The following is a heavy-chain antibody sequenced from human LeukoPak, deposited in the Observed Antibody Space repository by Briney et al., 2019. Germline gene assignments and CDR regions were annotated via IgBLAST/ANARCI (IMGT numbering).Heavy chain of an antibody. CDR1: GGSISSNY. J-gene: IGHJ6*02. Sequence: SETLSLTCTVSGGSISSNYWSWIRQPPGKGLEWIGYIYYSGSTNYNPSLKSRVTISVDTSKNQFSLKLSSVTAADTAVYYCARTPSSGPSYGMDVWGQGTTVTVSS. CDR3: ARTPSSGPSYGMDV. CDR2: IYYSGST. D-gene: IGHD6-19*01. V-gene: IGHV4-59*01.